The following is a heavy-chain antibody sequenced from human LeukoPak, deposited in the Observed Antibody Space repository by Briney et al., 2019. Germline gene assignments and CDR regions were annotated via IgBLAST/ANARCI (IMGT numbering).Heavy chain of an antibody. J-gene: IGHJ4*02. D-gene: IGHD3-3*01. V-gene: IGHV3-33*01. CDR1: GFTFGSYG. Sequence: GMSLRLSCSASGFTFGSYGMHWVRQAPGKGLEWVALIWYHGNDVDYADSVKGRFTISRDNSKNTLYLQMNSVRAEDTAVYFCSRDFWNEPSKYFDYWGQGTLVTVSS. CDR2: IWYHGNDV. CDR3: SRDFWNEPSKYFDY.